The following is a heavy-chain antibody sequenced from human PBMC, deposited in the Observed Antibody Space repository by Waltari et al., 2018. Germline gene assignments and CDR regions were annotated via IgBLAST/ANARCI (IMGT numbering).Heavy chain of an antibody. CDR1: GGSVNHANYY. CDR2: IYYTGLT. D-gene: IGHD3-3*01. CDR3: ARRDHDFWRGYCNI. V-gene: IGHV4-39*01. J-gene: IGHJ6*02. Sequence: QLQLQESGPGLVKASETLSLTCTVSGGSVNHANYYWGWVRQPPQKGLEWIGTIYYTGLTSYNPSLKSRVAVSIDTSKNQFSRRLNSVTAADTAVYFCARRDHDFWRGYCNIWGQGTTVTVSS.